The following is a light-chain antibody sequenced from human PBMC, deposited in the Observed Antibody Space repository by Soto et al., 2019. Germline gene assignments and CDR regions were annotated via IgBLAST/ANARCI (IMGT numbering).Light chain of an antibody. Sequence: QSVLTQPHSASGTPGQRVTISCSGSSSNIGTSSVHWFQQLPGTAPKLLISTTNQRPSGVPERFSGSKSGTSASLAISGLQSEDEVDHYCAAWDDSLNGHVFGTGTKLTVL. CDR1: SSNIGTSS. CDR2: TTN. CDR3: AAWDDSLNGHV. V-gene: IGLV1-44*01. J-gene: IGLJ1*01.